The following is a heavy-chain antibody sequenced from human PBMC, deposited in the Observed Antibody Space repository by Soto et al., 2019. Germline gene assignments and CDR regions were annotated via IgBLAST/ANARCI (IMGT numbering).Heavy chain of an antibody. V-gene: IGHV3-23*01. J-gene: IGHJ6*02. CDR1: GFTFSSYA. D-gene: IGHD3-22*01. CDR2: ISGSGGST. Sequence: EVQLLESGGGLVQPGGSLRLSCAASGFTFSSYAMSWVRQAPGKGLEWVSAISGSGGSTYYADSVKGRFTISRDNSKNTLYLQMISLRAEDTAVYYCAKTLRNGYYDSSGHYYYYGMDVWGQGTTVTVSS. CDR3: AKTLRNGYYDSSGHYYYYGMDV.